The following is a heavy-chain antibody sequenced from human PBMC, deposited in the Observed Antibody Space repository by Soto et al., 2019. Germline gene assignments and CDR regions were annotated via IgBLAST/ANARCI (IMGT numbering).Heavy chain of an antibody. J-gene: IGHJ5*02. Sequence: ASVKVSCQASGYTFSSYGINWGRQAPGQRLEWMGWISAYNGNTNYAQKLQGRVTMTTDTSTSTAYMELRSLRSDDTAVYYCARATPALNYYGSGSYYTPWGQGTLVTVSS. D-gene: IGHD3-10*01. CDR3: ARATPALNYYGSGSYYTP. CDR1: GYTFSSYG. CDR2: ISAYNGNT. V-gene: IGHV1-18*01.